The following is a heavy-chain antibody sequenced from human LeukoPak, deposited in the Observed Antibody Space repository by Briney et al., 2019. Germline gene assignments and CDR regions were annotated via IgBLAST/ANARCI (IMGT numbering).Heavy chain of an antibody. D-gene: IGHD4-17*01. J-gene: IGHJ4*02. Sequence: GGSLRLSCAASGFTFSSYWMSWVRQAPGKGLEWVVNIKQDGSEKYYVDSVKGRFTISRDNAKNSLYLQMNNLRAEDTAIYYCARAFLSYADLDYWGQGTLVIVSS. V-gene: IGHV3-7*01. CDR1: GFTFSSYW. CDR3: ARAFLSYADLDY. CDR2: IKQDGSEK.